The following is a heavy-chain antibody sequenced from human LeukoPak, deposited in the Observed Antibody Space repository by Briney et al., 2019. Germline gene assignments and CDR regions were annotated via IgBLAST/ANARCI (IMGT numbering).Heavy chain of an antibody. V-gene: IGHV3-66*01. CDR2: IYSGGST. Sequence: PGGSLRLSCAASGFTVSDSYMSWVRQAPGKGLEWASVIYSGGSTYYADSVKGRFTISRDHSKNTLYLQMNSLKADDTAVYYCARAWSGTRYYFDYWGQGTLVTVSS. CDR3: ARAWSGTRYYFDY. J-gene: IGHJ4*02. D-gene: IGHD3-3*01. CDR1: GFTVSDSY.